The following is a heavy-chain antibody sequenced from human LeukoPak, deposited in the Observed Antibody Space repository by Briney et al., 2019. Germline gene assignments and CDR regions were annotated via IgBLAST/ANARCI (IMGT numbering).Heavy chain of an antibody. CDR2: ISAYNGNT. Sequence: GASVKVSCKASGYTFTSYGISWVRQAPGQGLEWMGWISAYNGNTNYAQKLQGRVTMTTDTSKSTAHMELRSLRSDDTAVDYCARPVDTTSDAFDIWGQGTMVTVSS. J-gene: IGHJ3*02. CDR3: ARPVDTTSDAFDI. CDR1: GYTFTSYG. V-gene: IGHV1-18*01. D-gene: IGHD5-18*01.